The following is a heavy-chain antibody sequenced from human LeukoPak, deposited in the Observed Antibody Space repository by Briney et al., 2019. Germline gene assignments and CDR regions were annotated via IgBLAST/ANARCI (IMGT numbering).Heavy chain of an antibody. D-gene: IGHD2-15*01. CDR3: ARGAWATRLGS. CDR2: IYESGTT. CDR1: GESLNSYY. Sequence: PSETLSLTCAVYGESLNSYYWSWVRQPPGEGLEWIGEIYESGTTKYNPSLKSRVTISMVPSKQQFSLCLNSVTAADTAVYYCARGAWATRLGSWGLGTPVIVSS. J-gene: IGHJ4*02. V-gene: IGHV4-34*01.